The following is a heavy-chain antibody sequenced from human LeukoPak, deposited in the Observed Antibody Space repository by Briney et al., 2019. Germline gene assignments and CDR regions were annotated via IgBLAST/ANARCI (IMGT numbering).Heavy chain of an antibody. Sequence: GGSLRLSCAASGFTFKSYALNWVRQTPERGLEWVAAIGASGGRTYYADAVEGRFTISRDNSRNMIYLQMNSPRAEDTALYYCTRGVVVATHYFYGMGVWGQGTTVIVS. D-gene: IGHD2-15*01. CDR3: TRGVVVATHYFYGMGV. J-gene: IGHJ6*02. CDR2: IGASGGRT. V-gene: IGHV3-23*01. CDR1: GFTFKSYA.